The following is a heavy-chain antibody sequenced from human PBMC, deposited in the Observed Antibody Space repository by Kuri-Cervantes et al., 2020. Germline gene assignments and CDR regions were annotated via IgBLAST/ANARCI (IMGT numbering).Heavy chain of an antibody. CDR3: ARNYYDSSGLASYSDN. J-gene: IGHJ4*02. CDR1: GFTFSSYG. Sequence: GESLKISCAASGFTFSSYGMHWVRQAPGKGLEWVAVISYDGSNKYYADSVKGRFTISRDNSKNTLYLQMNSLKTEDTAVYYCARNYYDSSGLASYSDNWGLGTLVTVSS. D-gene: IGHD3-22*01. V-gene: IGHV3-30*03. CDR2: ISYDGSNK.